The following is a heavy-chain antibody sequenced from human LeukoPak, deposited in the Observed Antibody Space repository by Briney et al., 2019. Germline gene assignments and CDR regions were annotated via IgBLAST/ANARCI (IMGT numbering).Heavy chain of an antibody. D-gene: IGHD1-26*01. J-gene: IGHJ4*02. CDR2: IYHSGST. Sequence: SETLSLTCTVSGHSIINSFYWGWIRQPPGKGLEWIGSIYHSGSTYYNPSLKSRLTISVDTSKNQFSLKPSSVTAADTAVYYCARRGVGATFDYWGQGTLVTVSS. V-gene: IGHV4-38-2*02. CDR1: GHSIINSFY. CDR3: ARRGVGATFDY.